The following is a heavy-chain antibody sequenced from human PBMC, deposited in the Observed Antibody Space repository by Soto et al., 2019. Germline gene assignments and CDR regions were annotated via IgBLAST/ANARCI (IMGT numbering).Heavy chain of an antibody. D-gene: IGHD3-16*02. CDR1: GGSISSSSYY. V-gene: IGHV4-39*01. CDR2: IYYSGST. Sequence: SETLSLTCTVSGGSISSSSYYWGWIRQPPGKGLEWIGSIYYSGSTYYNPSLKSRVTISVDTSKNQFSLKLSSVTAADTAVYYCARHFASPDDYIWGSYRPAGWGQGTLVTVSS. CDR3: ARHFASPDDYIWGSYRPAG. J-gene: IGHJ4*02.